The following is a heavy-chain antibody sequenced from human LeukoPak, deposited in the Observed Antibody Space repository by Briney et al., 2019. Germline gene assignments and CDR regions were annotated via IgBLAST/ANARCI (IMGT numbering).Heavy chain of an antibody. CDR1: GFTFSSYA. CDR2: ISGSGGST. CDR3: ARGSDGAFDI. D-gene: IGHD3-16*01. J-gene: IGHJ3*02. V-gene: IGHV3-23*01. Sequence: PGGSLRLSCAASGFTFSSYAMSWVRQAPGKGLEWVSAISGSGGSTYYADSVKGRFTISRDNAKNSLYLQMNSLRAEDTAVYYCARGSDGAFDIWGQGTMVTVSS.